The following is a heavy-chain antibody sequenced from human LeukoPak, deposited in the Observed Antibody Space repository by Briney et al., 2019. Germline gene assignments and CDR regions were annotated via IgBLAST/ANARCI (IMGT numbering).Heavy chain of an antibody. CDR3: AKDMGYYYDSSGYHKPKALDY. J-gene: IGHJ4*02. CDR2: ISWNSGSI. CDR1: GFTFRNYW. D-gene: IGHD3-22*01. V-gene: IGHV3-9*01. Sequence: GGSLRLSCVASGFTFRNYWMNWVRQAPGKGLEWVSGISWNSGSIGYADSVKGRFTISRDNAKNSLYLQMNSLRAEDTALYYCAKDMGYYYDSSGYHKPKALDYWGQGTLVTVSS.